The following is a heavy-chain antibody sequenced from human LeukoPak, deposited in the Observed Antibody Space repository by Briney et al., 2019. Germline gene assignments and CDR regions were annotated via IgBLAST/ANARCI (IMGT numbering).Heavy chain of an antibody. J-gene: IGHJ4*02. CDR1: GFTFSSYA. Sequence: GGSLRLSCAASGFTFSSYAMHWVRQAPGKGLEWVAVISYDGSNKYYADSVKGRFTISRDNAKNSLYLQMNSLRAEDTALYYCAKDLGYYDSSGLFDYWGQGTLVTVSS. CDR2: ISYDGSNK. D-gene: IGHD3-22*01. CDR3: AKDLGYYDSSGLFDY. V-gene: IGHV3-30-3*01.